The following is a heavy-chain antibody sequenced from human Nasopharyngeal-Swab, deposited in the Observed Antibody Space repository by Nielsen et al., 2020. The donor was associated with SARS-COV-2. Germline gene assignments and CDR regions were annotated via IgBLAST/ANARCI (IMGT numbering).Heavy chain of an antibody. J-gene: IGHJ5*02. CDR3: SSEPGGMAAPGKHFDP. D-gene: IGHD6-13*01. CDR1: GVTFSHYF. V-gene: IGHV1-46*01. Sequence: ASVKVSCKASGVTFSHYFMHWVRQAPGQGLEWRGVITPSGGATNSARKFRGRVTMTRDPSTSTVYLDLSSLKSEDPAVYFCSSEPGGMAAPGKHFDPWGQGTLVTVSS. CDR2: ITPSGGAT.